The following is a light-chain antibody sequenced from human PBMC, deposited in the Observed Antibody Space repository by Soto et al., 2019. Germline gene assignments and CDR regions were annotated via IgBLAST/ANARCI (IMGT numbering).Light chain of an antibody. V-gene: IGLV1-51*01. CDR2: DDH. Sequence: QSVLTQPPSVSASPGQKVTISCSGNSSNIGNNFVSWYLQPPGTAPKVLIYDDHKRPSGIPDRFSGFKSGTSATLGITGLQTGDEADYYCDSWDSSLSAVLFGGGTKLTVL. CDR3: DSWDSSLSAVL. J-gene: IGLJ3*02. CDR1: SSNIGNNF.